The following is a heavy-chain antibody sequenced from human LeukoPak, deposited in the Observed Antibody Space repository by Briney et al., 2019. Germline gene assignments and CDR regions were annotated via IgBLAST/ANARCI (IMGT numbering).Heavy chain of an antibody. J-gene: IGHJ4*02. V-gene: IGHV3-48*02. CDR1: GFTFDSYT. D-gene: IGHD3-10*01. Sequence: GGSLRLSCAVSGFTFDSYTMNWVRQAPGKGLEWVSHISSTSTTYYADSVKGRFTTSRDNAKNLLYLQMNSLRDEDTAVYYCAAAGDYWGQGTLVTASS. CDR2: ISSTSTT. CDR3: AAAGDY.